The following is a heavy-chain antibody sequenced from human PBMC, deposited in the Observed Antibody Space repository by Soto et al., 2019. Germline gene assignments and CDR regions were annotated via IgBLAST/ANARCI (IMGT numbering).Heavy chain of an antibody. CDR2: IYHSGST. CDR1: GGSISSGGYS. J-gene: IGHJ3*02. CDR3: AGVSDTAMGNDAFDI. Sequence: QLQLQESGSGLVKPSQTLSLTCAVSGGSISSGGYSWSWIRQPPGKGLEWIGYIYHSGSTYYNPSLKSRVTISVDRSKNQFFLKLSSVTAADTAVYYCAGVSDTAMGNDAFDIWGQGTMVTVSS. D-gene: IGHD5-18*01. V-gene: IGHV4-30-2*01.